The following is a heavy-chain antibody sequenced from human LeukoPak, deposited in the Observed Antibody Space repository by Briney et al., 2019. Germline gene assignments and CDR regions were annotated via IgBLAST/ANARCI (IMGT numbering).Heavy chain of an antibody. CDR3: ARGDDRGYYYYYYMDV. J-gene: IGHJ6*03. CDR2: IYYSGST. CDR1: GGSISSYY. Sequence: PSETLSLTCTVSGGSISSYYWSWIQQPPGKGLEWIGYIYYSGSTNYNPSLKSRVTISVDTSKNQFSLKLSSVTAADTAVYYCARGDDRGYYYYYYMDVWGKGTTVTVSS. V-gene: IGHV4-59*01. D-gene: IGHD1-1*01.